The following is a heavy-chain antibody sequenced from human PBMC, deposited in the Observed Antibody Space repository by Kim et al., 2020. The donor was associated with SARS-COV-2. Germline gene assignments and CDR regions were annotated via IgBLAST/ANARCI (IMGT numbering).Heavy chain of an antibody. CDR1: GFTFSSYW. CDR2: IKQDGSEK. Sequence: GGSLRLSCAASGFTFSSYWMSWVRQAPGKGLEWVANIKQDGSEKYYVDSVKGRFTISRDNAKNSLYLQMNSLRAEDTAVYYCARVASRQQLPHTFCGMDVWGQGTTVTVSS. J-gene: IGHJ6*02. V-gene: IGHV3-7*01. CDR3: ARVASRQQLPHTFCGMDV. D-gene: IGHD6-13*01.